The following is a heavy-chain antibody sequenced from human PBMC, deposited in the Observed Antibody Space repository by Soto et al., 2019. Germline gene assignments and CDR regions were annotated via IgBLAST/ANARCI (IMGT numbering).Heavy chain of an antibody. CDR2: MYPDDSDI. D-gene: IGHD3-22*01. Sequence: PGESLKISCKASGYSFSFYWIGWARQMPGKGLEWMAIMYPDDSDIRYSPSFEAHVTISADKSTSTAFLQWSSLKASDTAMYYCATAYVYDFENSNYYRDAFDMWGQGTLVTVSS. V-gene: IGHV5-51*01. J-gene: IGHJ3*02. CDR3: ATAYVYDFENSNYYRDAFDM. CDR1: GYSFSFYW.